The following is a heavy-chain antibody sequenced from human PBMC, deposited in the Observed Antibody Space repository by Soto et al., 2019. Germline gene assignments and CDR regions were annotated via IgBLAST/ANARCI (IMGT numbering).Heavy chain of an antibody. CDR2: IISKTDGETT. J-gene: IGHJ4*02. CDR1: GFTFSDAW. CDR3: TTDYFFGSGTGDY. D-gene: IGHD3-10*01. V-gene: IGHV3-15*01. Sequence: EVKLMESGGGLVKPGGSLRLSCAASGFTFSDAWMTWVRRAPGKGLEWVGRIISKTDGETTDYAAPVKGRFSISRDDSKNILYLHMNSLKTEDTGVYYCTTDYFFGSGTGDYWGQGTLVTVSS.